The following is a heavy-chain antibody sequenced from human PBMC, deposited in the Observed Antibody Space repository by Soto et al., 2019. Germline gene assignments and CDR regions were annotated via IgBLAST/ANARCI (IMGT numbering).Heavy chain of an antibody. CDR2: INHSGST. J-gene: IGHJ5*02. V-gene: IGHV4-34*01. D-gene: IGHD3-10*01. Sequence: PSETLSLTCAVYGGSFSGYYWSWIRQPPGKGLEWIGEINHSGSTNYNPSLKSRVTISVDTSKNQFSLKLSSVTAADTAVYYCASHSTRQGQRYSYGSGSQRQNWFDPWGQGTLVTVSS. CDR1: GGSFSGYY. CDR3: ASHSTRQGQRYSYGSGSQRQNWFDP.